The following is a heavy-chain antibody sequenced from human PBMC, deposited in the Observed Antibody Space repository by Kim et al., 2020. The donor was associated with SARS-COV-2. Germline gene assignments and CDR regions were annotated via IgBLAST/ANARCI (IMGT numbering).Heavy chain of an antibody. V-gene: IGHV3-33*06. CDR3: AKASCSGGSCYYYYGMDV. J-gene: IGHJ6*02. D-gene: IGHD2-15*01. CDR1: GFTFSSYG. CDR2: IWYDGSNK. Sequence: GGSLRLSCAAPGFTFSSYGMHWVRQAPGKGLEWVAVIWYDGSNKYYADSVKGRFTISRDNSKNTLYLQMNSLRAEDTAVYYCAKASCSGGSCYYYYGMDVWGQGTTVTVSS.